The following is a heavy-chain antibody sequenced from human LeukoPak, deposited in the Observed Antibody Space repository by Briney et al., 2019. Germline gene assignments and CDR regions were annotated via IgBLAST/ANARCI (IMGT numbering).Heavy chain of an antibody. D-gene: IGHD4-23*01. Sequence: HPGGSLRLSCAASGFTFSSYEMHWVRQAPGKGLEWVSYISSSATTIYYGDSVKGRFTISRDNAKSSLYLQMNSLRAEDTAVYYCARITVDYYYYLDVWGKGTTVTISS. CDR1: GFTFSSYE. CDR3: ARITVDYYYYLDV. V-gene: IGHV3-48*03. CDR2: ISSSATTI. J-gene: IGHJ6*03.